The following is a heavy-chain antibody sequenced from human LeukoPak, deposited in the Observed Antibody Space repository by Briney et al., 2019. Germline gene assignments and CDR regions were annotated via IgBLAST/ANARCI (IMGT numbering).Heavy chain of an antibody. D-gene: IGHD3-22*01. Sequence: GGSLRLSCAGPRLPFSIAWMTWVRQAPGKGLEWVGRIKSRADGGTTDYAAPVKGRFDISRDDSKSTVYLQMNSLRTEDTAVYYCTTPVHYSDSRFDFWGQGTLVTVSS. CDR2: IKSRADGGTT. V-gene: IGHV3-15*01. J-gene: IGHJ4*02. CDR3: TTPVHYSDSRFDF. CDR1: RLPFSIAW.